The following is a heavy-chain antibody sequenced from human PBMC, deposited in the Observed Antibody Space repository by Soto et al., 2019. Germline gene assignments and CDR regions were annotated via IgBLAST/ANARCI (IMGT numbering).Heavy chain of an antibody. CDR2: IYNGGST. CDR3: ARAPSGDKVDY. D-gene: IGHD7-27*01. V-gene: IGHV4-30-4*01. J-gene: IGHJ4*02. CDR1: GDSISRGDSA. Sequence: QVQLHESGPGLVKPSQTLSLTCTVSGDSISRGDSAWSWIRQSPGEGLEWIGHIYNGGSTYNNTSLNSRLPKSVDVTKNQISLKLSSVTAADTALYSCARAPSGDKVDYLGQGTLVTVSS.